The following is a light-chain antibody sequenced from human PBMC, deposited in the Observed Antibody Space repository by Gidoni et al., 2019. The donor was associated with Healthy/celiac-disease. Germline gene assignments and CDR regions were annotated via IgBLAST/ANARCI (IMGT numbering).Light chain of an antibody. V-gene: IGKV1-6*01. CDR2: AAT. CDR3: LQDYNYPWT. Sequence: AIQMPQSPSSLSASVGDRVTITCRASQGIRNALGWYQQKPGEAPKRLVYAATRLQSGVPSRFSGSGSGTDFTLTISSLQPEDFATYYCLQDYNYPWTFGQGTKVEIK. J-gene: IGKJ1*01. CDR1: QGIRNA.